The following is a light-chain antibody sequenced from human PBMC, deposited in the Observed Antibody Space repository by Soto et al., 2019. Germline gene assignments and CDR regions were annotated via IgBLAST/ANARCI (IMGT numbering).Light chain of an antibody. CDR3: QQYNNYPRLS. J-gene: IGKJ4*01. V-gene: IGKV1-5*03. CDR1: QTIYKW. Sequence: DIQMTQSPSTLSASIGDRVTITCRASQTIYKWLAWYQQKPGRAPKLLIYEASTLETGVPSRFSGSGSGTEFILTISALQPDDFATYYCQQYNNYPRLSFGGGTKVEIK. CDR2: EAS.